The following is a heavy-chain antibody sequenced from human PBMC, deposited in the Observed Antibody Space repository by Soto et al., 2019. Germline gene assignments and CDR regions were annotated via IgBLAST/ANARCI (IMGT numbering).Heavy chain of an antibody. Sequence: PSETLSLTCTVSGGSISSGDYYWSWIRQPPGKGLEWIGYIYYSGSTYYNPSLKSRVTISVDTSKNQFSLKLSSVTAADTAVYYCASLSLTPHLHYGMAVRGQRTTVTVSS. CDR3: ASLSLTPHLHYGMAV. D-gene: IGHD3-9*01. CDR2: IYYSGST. V-gene: IGHV4-30-4*01. J-gene: IGHJ6*02. CDR1: GGSISSGDYY.